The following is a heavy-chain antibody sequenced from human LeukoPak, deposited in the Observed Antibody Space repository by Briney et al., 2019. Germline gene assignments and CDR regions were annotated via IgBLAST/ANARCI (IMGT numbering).Heavy chain of an antibody. CDR2: IYYSGST. CDR1: GGSISSYY. CDR3: AGSSGWLPYYFDY. D-gene: IGHD6-19*01. Sequence: SETLSLTCTVSGGSISSYYWSWIRQPPGKGLEWIGYIYYSGSTSYNPSLKSRVTISVDTSKNQFSLKLSSVTAADTAVYYCAGSSGWLPYYFDYWGQGTLVTVSS. V-gene: IGHV4-59*01. J-gene: IGHJ4*02.